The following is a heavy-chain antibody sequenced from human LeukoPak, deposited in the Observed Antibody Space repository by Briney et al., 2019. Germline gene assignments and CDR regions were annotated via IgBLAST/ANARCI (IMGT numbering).Heavy chain of an antibody. CDR3: ASSDSSGYYENYFDY. V-gene: IGHV1-69*13. J-gene: IGHJ4*02. CDR1: GGTFSSYA. Sequence: GASVKVSCKASGGTFSSYAISWVRQAPGQGLEWMGGIIPIFGTANYAQKFQGRVTITADESTSTVYMELSSLRSEDTAVYYCASSDSSGYYENYFDYWGQGTLVTVSS. CDR2: IIPIFGTA. D-gene: IGHD3-22*01.